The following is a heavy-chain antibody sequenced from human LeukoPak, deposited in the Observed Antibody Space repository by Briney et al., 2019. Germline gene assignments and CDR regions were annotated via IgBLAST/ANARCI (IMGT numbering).Heavy chain of an antibody. CDR2: IYYTGST. Sequence: SETLSLTCNVSSGTISSSSYFWGWIRQPPGNGLEWIGNIYYTGSTHYNPSLKSRLTISVDTSKNQFSLKLSSVTAADTAVYYCARDNYDYVWGRYRQRNPEYFQHWGQGTLVTVSS. CDR3: ARDNYDYVWGRYRQRNPEYFQH. CDR1: SGTISSSSYF. V-gene: IGHV4-39*01. J-gene: IGHJ1*01. D-gene: IGHD3-16*02.